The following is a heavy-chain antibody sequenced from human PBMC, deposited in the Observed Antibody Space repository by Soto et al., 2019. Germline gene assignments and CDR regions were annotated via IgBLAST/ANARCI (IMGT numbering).Heavy chain of an antibody. J-gene: IGHJ4*02. CDR3: AGRSGSSDY. D-gene: IGHD3-10*01. CDR1: VFTVSNYT. V-gene: IGHV3-30*04. CDR2: ISYDEIDK. Sequence: GSLRLCCAASVFTVSNYTMHWVRQAPGKGLEWVALISYDEIDKYFADAVKGRFTISRDNSKNTLYLQMDSLRAEDTAVYYCAGRSGSSDYWGRGTLVTVSS.